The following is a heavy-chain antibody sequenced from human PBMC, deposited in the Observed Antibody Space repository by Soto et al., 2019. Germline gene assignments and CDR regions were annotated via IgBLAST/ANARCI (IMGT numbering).Heavy chain of an antibody. D-gene: IGHD6-25*01. Sequence: QVQLVQSGTEVKKSGASVNVSCKAFGYTFTSYGFSWVRQVPEQGLEWLGWISAFNGDTQYAQTMKGRLTVTTDTSTTTVHMELRSLTPADTAVYYCTREAGWQRMVPYDWGQGTLVTVS. J-gene: IGHJ4*02. CDR3: TREAGWQRMVPYD. CDR1: GYTFTSYG. CDR2: ISAFNGDT. V-gene: IGHV1-18*04.